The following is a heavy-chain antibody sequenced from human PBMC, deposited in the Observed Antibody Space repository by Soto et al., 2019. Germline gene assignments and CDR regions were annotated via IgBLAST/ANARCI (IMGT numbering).Heavy chain of an antibody. CDR1: GFTFSSYA. D-gene: IGHD6-19*01. CDR3: AKDQQWLVRPDAFDI. CDR2: ISGSGGST. V-gene: IGHV3-23*01. J-gene: IGHJ3*02. Sequence: GGSLRLSCAASGFTFSSYAMSWVRQAPGKGLEWVSAISGSGGSTYYADSVKGRFTISRDNSKNTPYLQMNSLRAEDTAVYYCAKDQQWLVRPDAFDIWGQGTMVTVSS.